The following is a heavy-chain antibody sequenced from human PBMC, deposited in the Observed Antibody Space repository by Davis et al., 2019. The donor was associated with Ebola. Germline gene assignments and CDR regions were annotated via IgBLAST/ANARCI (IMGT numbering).Heavy chain of an antibody. D-gene: IGHD2-2*01. V-gene: IGHV1-18*01. CDR2: ISAYNGNT. J-gene: IGHJ4*02. CDR3: ARVKHKGYCSSTSCYVLGFDY. Sequence: ASVKVFCKASGYTFTSYGISWVRQAPGQGLEWMGWISAYNGNTKYAQKLQGRVTMTTDTSTSTAYMELRSLRSDDTAVYYCARVKHKGYCSSTSCYVLGFDYWGQGTLVTVSS. CDR1: GYTFTSYG.